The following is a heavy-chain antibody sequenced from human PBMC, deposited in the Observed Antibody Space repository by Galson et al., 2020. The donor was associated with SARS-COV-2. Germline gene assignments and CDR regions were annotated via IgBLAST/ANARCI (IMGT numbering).Heavy chain of an antibody. Sequence: GESLKISCTASGFTFGDYAMSWFRQAPGKGLEWVGFIRSKAYGGTTEYAASVKGRFTISRDDSKSIAYLQMNSLKTEDTAVYYCTRADFWSNYMYGWGKGTTVTVSS. D-gene: IGHD3-3*01. CDR2: IRSKAYGGTT. J-gene: IGHJ6*03. CDR3: TRADFWSNYMYG. CDR1: GFTFGDYA. V-gene: IGHV3-49*03.